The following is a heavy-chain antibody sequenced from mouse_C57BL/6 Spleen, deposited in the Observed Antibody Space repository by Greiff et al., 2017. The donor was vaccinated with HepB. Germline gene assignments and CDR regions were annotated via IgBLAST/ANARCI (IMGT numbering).Heavy chain of an antibody. CDR3: ARSDYYGRRFDY. D-gene: IGHD1-1*01. Sequence: QVQLKQPGTELVKPGASVKLSCKASGYTFTSYWMHWVKQRPGQGLEWIGNINPSNGGTNYNEKFKSKATLTVDKSSSTAYMQLSSLTSEDSAVYYCARSDYYGRRFDYWGQGTTLTVSS. J-gene: IGHJ2*01. CDR1: GYTFTSYW. CDR2: INPSNGGT. V-gene: IGHV1-53*01.